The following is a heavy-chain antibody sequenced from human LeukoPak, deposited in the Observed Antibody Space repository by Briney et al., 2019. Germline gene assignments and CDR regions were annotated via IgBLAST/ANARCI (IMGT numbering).Heavy chain of an antibody. Sequence: GGSLRLSCAASGFTFSSYSMSWARQAPGKGLEWVSSISSNCSHIYYADSVKGRFTISRDNAKNSLYLQMNSLRAEDTAVYYCARDVTLGTFDYWGQGTLVTVSS. D-gene: IGHD7-27*01. CDR1: GFTFSSYS. V-gene: IGHV3-21*01. CDR2: ISSNCSHI. CDR3: ARDVTLGTFDY. J-gene: IGHJ4*02.